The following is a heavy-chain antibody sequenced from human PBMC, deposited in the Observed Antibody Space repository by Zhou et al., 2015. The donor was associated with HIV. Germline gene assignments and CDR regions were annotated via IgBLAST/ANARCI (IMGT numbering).Heavy chain of an antibody. CDR3: AVVYPVDGLDL. CDR2: IIPVFGRA. Sequence: QMQLVQSGAEVKKPGSPVKVSCKASGDTFSNYAISWVRQAPGQGLEWMGGIIPVFGRADYAHKLQGRVTITADRFTSTAYMELRSLRSEDTAIYYCAVVYPVDGLDLWGQGTMVTVSS. V-gene: IGHV1-69*06. D-gene: IGHD3-16*01. J-gene: IGHJ3*01. CDR1: GDTFSNYA.